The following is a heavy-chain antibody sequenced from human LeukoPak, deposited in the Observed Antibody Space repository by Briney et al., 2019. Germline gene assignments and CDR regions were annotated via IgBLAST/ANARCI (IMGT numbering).Heavy chain of an antibody. CDR1: GYTFTGYY. Sequence: ASVKVSCKASGYTFTGYYMHWVRQAPGQGLEWMGWINPNSGRTNYAQKFQGRVTMTRDTSISTAYMELSRLRSDDTAVYYCARVDYDSSGYYVNWFDPWGQGTLVTVSS. CDR2: INPNSGRT. J-gene: IGHJ5*02. V-gene: IGHV1-2*02. CDR3: ARVDYDSSGYYVNWFDP. D-gene: IGHD3-22*01.